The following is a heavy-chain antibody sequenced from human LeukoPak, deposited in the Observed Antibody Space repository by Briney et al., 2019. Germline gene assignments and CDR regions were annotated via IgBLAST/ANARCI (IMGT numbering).Heavy chain of an antibody. J-gene: IGHJ4*02. Sequence: GESLKISCKGSEYSFTNYWIGWVRPMPGKGLEWMGIIYPGDSDTRYSPSFQGQVTISADKSINTAYLQWSSLKASDTAMYYCARHMNPYSSGSFDYWGQGTLVTVSS. V-gene: IGHV5-51*01. CDR3: ARHMNPYSSGSFDY. CDR2: IYPGDSDT. D-gene: IGHD6-19*01. CDR1: EYSFTNYW.